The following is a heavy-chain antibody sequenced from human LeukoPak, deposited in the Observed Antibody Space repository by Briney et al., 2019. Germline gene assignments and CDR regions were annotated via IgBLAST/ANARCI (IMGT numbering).Heavy chain of an antibody. J-gene: IGHJ4*02. Sequence: PSFALSLTYPVSGYSLRSGHYWGCLRHPPAKGLDWIGSISHSASPYYTPPLKSRVTIPLAPSNNQFSLKLSSVTAADTAVYYCASLLIVVDYFDYWGQGTLVTVFS. D-gene: IGHD2-15*01. CDR1: GYSLRSGHY. CDR3: ASLLIVVDYFDY. V-gene: IGHV4-38-2*01. CDR2: ISHSASP.